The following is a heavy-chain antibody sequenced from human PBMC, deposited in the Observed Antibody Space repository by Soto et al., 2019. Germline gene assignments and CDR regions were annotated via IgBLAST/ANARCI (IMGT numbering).Heavy chain of an antibody. Sequence: EVQPVESGGGLIPPGGSLRLSCAASGFFVNSAYLTWFRQAPGKGLVWLSMINSDGSTHYAESVTGRFTSSLDNSKNWLDLQMNSLRDEDTAMYFCASIGYSFACGYWGQGTLGIVTS. CDR1: GFFVNSAY. CDR3: ASIGYSFACGY. J-gene: IGHJ4*02. D-gene: IGHD5-18*01. CDR2: INSDGST. V-gene: IGHV3-53*01.